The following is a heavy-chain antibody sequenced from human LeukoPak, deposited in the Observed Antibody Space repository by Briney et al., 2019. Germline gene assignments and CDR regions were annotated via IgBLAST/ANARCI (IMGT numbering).Heavy chain of an antibody. CDR1: GGSISSYY. V-gene: IGHV4-4*07. J-gene: IGHJ4*02. CDR2: IYTSGST. Sequence: SETLSLTCTVSGGSISSYYWSWIRQPAGKGLEWIGRIYTSGSTNYNPSLKSRVTMSVDTSKNQFSLKLSSVTAADTAVYYCARAEDSGLLWFGELLHYFDYWGQGTLVTVSS. D-gene: IGHD3-10*01. CDR3: ARAEDSGLLWFGELLHYFDY.